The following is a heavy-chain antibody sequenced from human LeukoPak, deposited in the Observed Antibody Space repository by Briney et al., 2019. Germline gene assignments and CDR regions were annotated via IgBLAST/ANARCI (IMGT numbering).Heavy chain of an antibody. CDR3: TSPTSLGF. CDR2: VRYDQVNK. CDR1: GFTFTSYG. V-gene: IGHV3-30*02. Sequence: GGSLRLSCAASGFTFTSYGMHWVRQAPGKGLEWVAFVRYDQVNKYYADSVKGRFTISRDNSKNTLYLQMNSLRPDDTAVYYCTSPTSLGFWGQGTLVTV. D-gene: IGHD3-10*01. J-gene: IGHJ4*02.